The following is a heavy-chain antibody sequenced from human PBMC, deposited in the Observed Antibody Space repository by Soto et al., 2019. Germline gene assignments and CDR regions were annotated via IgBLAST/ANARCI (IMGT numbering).Heavy chain of an antibody. CDR1: GYTFTSYY. CDR3: ARDVNDILTGYFDY. CDR2: INPSGGSA. Sequence: ASVKVSCKASGYTFTSYYIHWVRQAPGQGLEWMGIINPSGGSASYAQKFQGRVTMTWDTSTSTVYMELSSLRSEDTAVYYCARDVNDILTGYFDYWGQGTLVTVSS. V-gene: IGHV1-46*03. D-gene: IGHD3-9*01. J-gene: IGHJ4*02.